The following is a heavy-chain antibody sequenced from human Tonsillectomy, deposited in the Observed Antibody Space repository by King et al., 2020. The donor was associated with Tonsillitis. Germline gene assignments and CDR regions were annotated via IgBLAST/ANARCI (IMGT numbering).Heavy chain of an antibody. CDR3: AKVAGYDFWSGYYKGGFDC. J-gene: IGHJ4*02. D-gene: IGHD3-3*01. CDR2: INPNSADT. V-gene: IGHV1-2*02. CDR1: GFTFTGYY. Sequence: VQLVESGAEVQKPGASVKVSCTASGFTFTGYYIHWVRQAPGQGLEWMGWINPNSADTNYAQKFQGRVTLTRDTSISTADMELSRLRSDDTAVYYCAKVAGYDFWSGYYKGGFDCWGQGTLVTVSS.